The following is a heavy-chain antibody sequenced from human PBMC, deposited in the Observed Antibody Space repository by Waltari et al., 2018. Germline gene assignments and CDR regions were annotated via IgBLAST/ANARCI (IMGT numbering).Heavy chain of an antibody. CDR2: IIPIFGTA. V-gene: IGHV1-69*01. D-gene: IGHD2-8*02. Sequence: QVQLVQSGAEVKKPGSSVKVSCKASGGTFSTDGFSWVRQAPGQGLEWMGGIIPIFGTANYAQKFQDRVTITADESTSTAYMELSSLRSEDTALYYCARTVSLTTVLGGVANFSGMDVWGQGTPVTVSS. J-gene: IGHJ6*02. CDR1: GGTFSTDG. CDR3: ARTVSLTTVLGGVANFSGMDV.